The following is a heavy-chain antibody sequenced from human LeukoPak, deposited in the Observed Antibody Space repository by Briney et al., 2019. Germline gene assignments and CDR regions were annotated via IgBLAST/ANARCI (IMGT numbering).Heavy chain of an antibody. CDR1: GFTFSSYA. CDR3: ARSNYYDSRSWGFDI. V-gene: IGHV3-30*04. D-gene: IGHD3-22*01. J-gene: IGHJ3*02. Sequence: PGGSLRLSCAASGFTFSSYATHWVRQAPGKGLEWVTIISYDGTNKYYADSVKGRFTISRDNSKNTLFLQMNSLRAEDTAVYYCARSNYYDSRSWGFDIWGQGTMVTVSS. CDR2: ISYDGTNK.